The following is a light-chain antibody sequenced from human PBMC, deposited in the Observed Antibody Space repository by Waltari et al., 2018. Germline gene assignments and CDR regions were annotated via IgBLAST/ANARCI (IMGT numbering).Light chain of an antibody. J-gene: IGLJ2*01. V-gene: IGLV3-25*03. CDR1: ALPKQY. Sequence: SHELTQPPSVSVSPGQTARITCSGDALPKQYAYWYQQKARQAPVFLTYKDTERPSGIPERFSGSSAGTTVTLTISGVQAEDEADYYCQSADTDASVFFGGGTKLTVL. CDR2: KDT. CDR3: QSADTDASVF.